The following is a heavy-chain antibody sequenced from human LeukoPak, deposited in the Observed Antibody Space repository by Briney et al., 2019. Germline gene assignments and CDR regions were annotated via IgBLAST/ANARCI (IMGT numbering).Heavy chain of an antibody. J-gene: IGHJ4*02. Sequence: PSETLSLTCAVYGGSFCGYYWSWIRQPPGKGLEWIGEINHSGSTNYNPSLKSRVTISVDTSKNQFSLKLSSVTAADTAVYYCARRARGVMLRRWNWVYFDYWGQGTLVTVSS. V-gene: IGHV4-34*01. CDR1: GGSFCGYY. CDR2: INHSGST. D-gene: IGHD3-10*01. CDR3: ARRARGVMLRRWNWVYFDY.